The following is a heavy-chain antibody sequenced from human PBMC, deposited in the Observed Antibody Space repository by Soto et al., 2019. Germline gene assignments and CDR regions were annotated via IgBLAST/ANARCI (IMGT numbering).Heavy chain of an antibody. V-gene: IGHV1-58*01. Sequence: ASVKVSCKASGFTFTSSAVQWVRQARGQRLEWIGWIVVGSGNTNYAQKFQERVTITRDMSTSTAYMELSSLRSEDTAVYYCAAGTYYAAAGPLFDYWGQGTLVTVSS. CDR1: GFTFTSSA. CDR2: IVVGSGNT. J-gene: IGHJ4*02. D-gene: IGHD6-13*01. CDR3: AAGTYYAAAGPLFDY.